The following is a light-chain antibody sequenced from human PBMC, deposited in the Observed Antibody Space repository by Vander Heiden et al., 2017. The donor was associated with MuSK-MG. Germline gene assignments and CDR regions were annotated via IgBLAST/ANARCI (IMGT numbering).Light chain of an antibody. CDR1: QTVSSSY. J-gene: IGKJ1*01. V-gene: IGKV3-20*01. Sequence: EIVLTQSPGPLSLSPGERATLSCRASQTVSSSYLAWYQQKPGQAPRLLIYGTSSRATGIADRFSGRGSGTDFTLTISRLEPEDFAVYYCQQYGSSPRTFGQGTKVEIK. CDR2: GTS. CDR3: QQYGSSPRT.